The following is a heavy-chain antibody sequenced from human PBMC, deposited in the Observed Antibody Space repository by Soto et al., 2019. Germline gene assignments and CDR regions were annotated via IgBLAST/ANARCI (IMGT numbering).Heavy chain of an antibody. Sequence: QVQLQESGPGLVKPSGTLSLTCAVSSGTISSRNWWTWVRQPPGKGLEWIGEINQSGSPNYNPSLRSGVTISVDKSKSQFFLKLSSVTAADTAIYYCAGLGMVAAHREFDPWGQGTLVTVSS. J-gene: IGHJ5*02. V-gene: IGHV4-4*02. CDR1: SGTISSRNW. CDR3: AGLGMVAAHREFDP. D-gene: IGHD2-15*01. CDR2: INQSGSP.